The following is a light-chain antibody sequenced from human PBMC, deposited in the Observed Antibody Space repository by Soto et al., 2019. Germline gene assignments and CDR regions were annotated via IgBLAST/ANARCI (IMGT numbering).Light chain of an antibody. J-gene: IGLJ2*01. CDR2: EVI. Sequence: QSVLTQPASVSGSPGQSITISCTGTSSDVGAYNSISWYQQHPGKAPKLIIYEVINRPSGVSNRFSGSKSGNTASLTISGLQPEDESDYYCSSYTRTIPVVFCSGPKVTV. CDR1: SSDVGAYNS. CDR3: SSYTRTIPVV. V-gene: IGLV2-14*01.